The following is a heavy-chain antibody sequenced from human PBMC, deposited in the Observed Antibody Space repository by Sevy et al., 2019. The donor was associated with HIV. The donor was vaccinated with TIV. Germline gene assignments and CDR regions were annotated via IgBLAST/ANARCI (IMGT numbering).Heavy chain of an antibody. CDR1: GFTFSSYS. Sequence: GGSLRLSCAASGFTFSSYSMHWVRQAPGKGLEWVSSISSSSSYIYYADSVKGRFTISRDNAKNSLYLQMNSLRAEDTAVYYCATGKVNYYDSSFARVWGQGTLVTVSS. CDR2: ISSSSSYI. D-gene: IGHD3-22*01. J-gene: IGHJ4*02. CDR3: ATGKVNYYDSSFARV. V-gene: IGHV3-21*01.